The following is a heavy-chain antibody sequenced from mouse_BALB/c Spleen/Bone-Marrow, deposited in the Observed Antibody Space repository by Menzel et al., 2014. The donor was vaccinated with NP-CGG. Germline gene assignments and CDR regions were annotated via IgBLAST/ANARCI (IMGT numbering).Heavy chain of an antibody. D-gene: IGHD4-1*01. V-gene: IGHV5-17*02. CDR3: ATGTGDY. J-gene: IGHJ2*01. CDR2: ISSGSSTI. Sequence: EAQLVESGGGLVQPGGSRTFSCAASGFTFSSFGMHWVRQAPEKGLEWVAYISSGSSTIYYADTVKGRFTISRDNPKNTLFLQMTSLKSEDTAMYYCATGTGDYRGQGTTLTDSS. CDR1: GFTFSSFG.